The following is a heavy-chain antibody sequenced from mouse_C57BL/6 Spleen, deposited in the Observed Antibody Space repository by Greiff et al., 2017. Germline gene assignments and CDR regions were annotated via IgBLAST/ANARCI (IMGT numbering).Heavy chain of an antibody. CDR3: ARERAVVPYYFDY. CDR2: ISDGGSYT. V-gene: IGHV5-4*01. J-gene: IGHJ2*01. CDR1: GFTFSSYA. D-gene: IGHD1-1*01. Sequence: EVQLVESGGGLVKPGGSLKLSCAASGFTFSSYAMSWVRQTPEKRLEWVATISDGGSYTYYPDNVKGRFTSSRDNAKNNLYLQMSHLKSEDTAMYYCARERAVVPYYFDYWGQGTTLTVSS.